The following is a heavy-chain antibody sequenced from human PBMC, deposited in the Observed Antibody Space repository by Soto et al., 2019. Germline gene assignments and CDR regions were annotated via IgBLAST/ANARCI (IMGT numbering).Heavy chain of an antibody. V-gene: IGHV1-2*04. CDR1: GYTFTGYY. CDR3: ARGYYDFWSGDNWFDP. D-gene: IGHD3-3*01. Sequence: ASVKVSCKASGYTFTGYYMHWVRQAPGQGLEWMGWINPNSGGTNYAQKFQGWVTTTRDTSISTAYMELSRLRSDDTAVYYCARGYYDFWSGDNWFDPWGQGTLVTVSS. J-gene: IGHJ5*02. CDR2: INPNSGGT.